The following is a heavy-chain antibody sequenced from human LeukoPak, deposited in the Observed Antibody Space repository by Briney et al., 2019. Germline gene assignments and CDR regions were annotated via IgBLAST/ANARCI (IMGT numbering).Heavy chain of an antibody. Sequence: GGSLRLSCAASEFTFSNAWMSWVRQAPGKGLEWVGRIKSKIDGGTTDYAAPVKGRFTISRDDSKNTLYLQMNSLKTEDTAVYYCTTHIVVVTALYYFDYWGQGTLVTVSS. D-gene: IGHD2-21*02. J-gene: IGHJ4*02. CDR2: IKSKIDGGTT. CDR1: EFTFSNAW. CDR3: TTHIVVVTALYYFDY. V-gene: IGHV3-15*01.